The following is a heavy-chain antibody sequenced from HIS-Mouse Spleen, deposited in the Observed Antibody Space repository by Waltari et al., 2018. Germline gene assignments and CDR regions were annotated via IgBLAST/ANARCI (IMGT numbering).Heavy chain of an antibody. J-gene: IGHJ2*01. Sequence: QLQLQESGPGLVKPSETLSPTRTVSGGSISSSSYYWVWIRQPPGKGLEWIGSIYYSGSTYYNPSLKSRVTISVDTSKNQFSLKLSSVTAADTAVYYCAREIPYSSSWYDWYFDLWGRGTLVTVSS. D-gene: IGHD6-13*01. CDR1: GGSISSSSYY. V-gene: IGHV4-39*07. CDR2: IYYSGST. CDR3: AREIPYSSSWYDWYFDL.